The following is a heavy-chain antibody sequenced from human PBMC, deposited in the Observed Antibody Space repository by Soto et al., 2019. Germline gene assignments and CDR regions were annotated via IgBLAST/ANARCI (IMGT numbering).Heavy chain of an antibody. J-gene: IGHJ4*02. Sequence: QVQLVESGGGVVQPGRSLRLSCAASGFTFSSYGMHWVRQAPGKGLECVAVISSDGSNKYYTDSVKGRFTISRDNSENTLYLQMNSLRAEDTAVYYCAKDGVGGAGQLWPVRFPDYWGQGTQVPGSS. CDR1: GFTFSSYG. CDR3: AKDGVGGAGQLWPVRFPDY. CDR2: ISSDGSNK. D-gene: IGHD6-19*01. V-gene: IGHV3-30*18.